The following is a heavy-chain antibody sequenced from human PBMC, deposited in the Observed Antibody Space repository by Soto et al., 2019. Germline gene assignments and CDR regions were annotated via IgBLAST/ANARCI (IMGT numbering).Heavy chain of an antibody. CDR3: AMGLAAAGPLDY. Sequence: TGGSLRLSCAASGFTFSSSAMSWVRQAPGRGLEWFSTISGSGGTPYYADSVKGRFTISRDNSKNTLYLVLNSLRAEDTAVYYCAMGLAAAGPLDYWGQGTLVTVSS. V-gene: IGHV3-23*01. D-gene: IGHD6-13*01. CDR1: GFTFSSSA. J-gene: IGHJ4*02. CDR2: ISGSGGTP.